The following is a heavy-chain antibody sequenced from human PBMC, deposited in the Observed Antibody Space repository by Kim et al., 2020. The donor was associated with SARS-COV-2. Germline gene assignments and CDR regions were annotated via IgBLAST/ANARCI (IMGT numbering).Heavy chain of an antibody. J-gene: IGHJ6*02. D-gene: IGHD3-22*01. CDR1: GYTFTSYA. V-gene: IGHV1-3*01. CDR2: INAGNGNT. CDR3: ASGYSYGVNYYDSSGKYGMDV. Sequence: ASVKVSCKASGYTFTSYAMHWVRQAPGQRLEWMGWINAGNGNTKYSQKFQGRVTITRDTSASTDYMELSSLRSEDTAVYYCASGYSYGVNYYDSSGKYGMDVWGQGTTVTVSS.